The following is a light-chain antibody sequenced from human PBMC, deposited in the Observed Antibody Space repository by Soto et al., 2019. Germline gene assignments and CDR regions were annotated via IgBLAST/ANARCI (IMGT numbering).Light chain of an antibody. CDR3: NSYRTVSTYV. J-gene: IGLJ1*01. CDR2: DVG. Sequence: QSALTQPASVSGSPGQSITIACTGTSSDIGGYNFVSWYQQHPGKAPKLLIYDVGNRPSGVSNRFFGSKSGNTASLTISGLQAEDEAHYYCNSYRTVSTYVFGTGTKLTVL. V-gene: IGLV2-14*01. CDR1: SSDIGGYNF.